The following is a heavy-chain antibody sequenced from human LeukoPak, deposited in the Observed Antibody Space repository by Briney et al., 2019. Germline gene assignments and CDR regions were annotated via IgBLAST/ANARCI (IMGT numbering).Heavy chain of an antibody. CDR2: ISSGSGSI. D-gene: IGHD3-10*01. J-gene: IGHJ6*02. Sequence: GGSLRLSCAASGFTFSSFSMIWVRQAPGKGLEWLSYISSGSGSIYYADSVKGRFTISRDNAKNSLYLQMNSLRAEDTALYYCAKDSRGSGSRYYGMDVWGQGTTVTVSS. V-gene: IGHV3-48*01. CDR3: AKDSRGSGSRYYGMDV. CDR1: GFTFSSFS.